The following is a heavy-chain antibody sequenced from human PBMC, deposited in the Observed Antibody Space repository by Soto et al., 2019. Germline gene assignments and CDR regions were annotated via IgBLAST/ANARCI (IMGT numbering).Heavy chain of an antibody. CDR3: ARGFKLGATILAYYGMGV. Sequence: PSETLSLTCAVYGGSFSGYYWSWIRQPPGKGLEWIGEINHSGSTNYNPSLKSRVTISVDTSKNQFSLKLSSVTAADTAVYYCARGFKLGATILAYYGMGVWGQGTTVTVSS. V-gene: IGHV4-34*01. CDR2: INHSGST. CDR1: GGSFSGYY. J-gene: IGHJ6*02. D-gene: IGHD5-12*01.